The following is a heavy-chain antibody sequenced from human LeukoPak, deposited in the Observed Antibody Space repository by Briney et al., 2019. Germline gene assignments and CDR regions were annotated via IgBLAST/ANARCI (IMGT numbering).Heavy chain of an antibody. CDR2: IKSKTDGGTI. CDR3: TTHYYYDSSGYPY. D-gene: IGHD3-22*01. V-gene: IGHV3-15*01. CDR1: GFTFSNAW. Sequence: PGGSLRLSCVASGFTFSNAWMSWVGQAPGKGLEWVGRIKSKTDGGTIDYAAPVKGTFTISRDDSKNTLYLQMNSLKTEDTAVYYWTTHYYYDSSGYPYWGQGTLVTVSS. J-gene: IGHJ4*02.